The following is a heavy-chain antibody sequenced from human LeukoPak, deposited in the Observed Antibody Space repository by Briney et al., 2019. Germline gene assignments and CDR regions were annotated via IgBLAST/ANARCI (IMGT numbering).Heavy chain of an antibody. V-gene: IGHV3-49*04. CDR1: GFTFGDYA. CDR2: IRSKAYGGTT. J-gene: IGHJ5*02. Sequence: GRSLRLSCTASGFTFGDYAMSWVRQAPGKGLEWVGSIRSKAYGGTTEYAASVKGRFTISRDDSKSIAYLQMNSLKTEDTAVYYCTRAIYDILTGYHNWFDPWGQGTLVTVSS. CDR3: TRAIYDILTGYHNWFDP. D-gene: IGHD3-9*01.